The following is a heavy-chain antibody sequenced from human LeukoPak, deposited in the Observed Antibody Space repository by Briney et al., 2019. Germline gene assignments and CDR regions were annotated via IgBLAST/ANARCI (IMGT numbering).Heavy chain of an antibody. D-gene: IGHD5-18*01. V-gene: IGHV4-31*03. Sequence: PSETLSLTCTVSGGSISSGGYYWSWIRQHPGKGLEWIGYIYYSGSTYYNPSLKSRVTISVDTSKNQFSLKLSSVTAADTAVYCCARLRGYSYGPFDYWGQGTLVTVSS. CDR2: IYYSGST. J-gene: IGHJ4*02. CDR1: GGSISSGGYY. CDR3: ARLRGYSYGPFDY.